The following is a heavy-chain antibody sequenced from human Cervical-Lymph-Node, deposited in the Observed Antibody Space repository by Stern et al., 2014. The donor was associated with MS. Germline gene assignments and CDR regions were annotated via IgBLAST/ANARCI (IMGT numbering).Heavy chain of an antibody. V-gene: IGHV1-8*01. J-gene: IGHJ6*02. Sequence: VQLVGSGSQVRKPGASVKVSCQASGYTFINYDIFWVRQATGQGLEWLGWMNPNNANTGHAQKFQGRVTMTRNTSISTAYMELSGLRSDDTAVYYCVRGGLSYGYGLDAWGQGTAVIVSS. D-gene: IGHD3-16*01. CDR3: VRGGLSYGYGLDA. CDR2: MNPNNANT. CDR1: GYTFINYD.